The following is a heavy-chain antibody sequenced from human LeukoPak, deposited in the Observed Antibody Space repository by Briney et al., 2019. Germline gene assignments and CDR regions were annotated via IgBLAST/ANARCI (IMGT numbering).Heavy chain of an antibody. Sequence: PSETLSLTCTVSGGSISSYYWSWIRQPPGKGLEWIGYIYYSGRTNYNPSLKSRVTISVDTSKNQFSLKLSSVSAADTAVYYCAREGVGATTNAFDIWGQGTMVTVSS. D-gene: IGHD1-26*01. CDR1: GGSISSYY. V-gene: IGHV4-59*01. CDR2: IYYSGRT. J-gene: IGHJ3*02. CDR3: AREGVGATTNAFDI.